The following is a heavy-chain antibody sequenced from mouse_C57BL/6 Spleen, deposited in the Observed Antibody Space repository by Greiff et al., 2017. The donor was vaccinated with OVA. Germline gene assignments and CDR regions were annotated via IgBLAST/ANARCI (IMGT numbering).Heavy chain of an antibody. CDR1: GYSFTSYY. V-gene: IGHV1-66*01. CDR3: AREGYDYDGFAY. J-gene: IGHJ3*01. CDR2: IYPGSGNT. Sequence: VQLQQSGPELVKPGASVKISCKASGYSFTSYYIHWVKQRPGQGLEWIGWIYPGSGNTKYNEKFKGKATLTADTSSSTAYMQLSSLTSEDSAVYYCAREGYDYDGFAYWGQGTLVTVSA. D-gene: IGHD2-4*01.